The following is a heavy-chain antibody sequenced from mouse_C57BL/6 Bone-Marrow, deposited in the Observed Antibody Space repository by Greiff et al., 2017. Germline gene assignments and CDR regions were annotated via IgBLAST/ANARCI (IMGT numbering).Heavy chain of an antibody. CDR2: IYWDDDK. D-gene: IGHD1-1*01. V-gene: IGHV8-12*01. CDR3: ARRGWAYYYGSSYLDY. J-gene: IGHJ2*01. CDR1: GFSLSTSGMG. Sequence: QVTLKESGPGILQSSQTLSLTCSFSGFSLSTSGMGVSWIRQPSGKGLEWLAHIYWDDDKRYNPSLKRRLTISKDTSRNQVFLKITSVDTADTATYYCARRGWAYYYGSSYLDYWGQDTPLTVSS.